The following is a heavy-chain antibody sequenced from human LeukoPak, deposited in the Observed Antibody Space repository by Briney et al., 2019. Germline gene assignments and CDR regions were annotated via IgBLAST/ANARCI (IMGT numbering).Heavy chain of an antibody. CDR1: GGSIGSGGYY. CDR3: ARTPNTCGGDCYPDY. J-gene: IGHJ4*02. D-gene: IGHD2-21*02. CDR2: IYYSGST. Sequence: SQTLSLTCTVSGGSIGSGGYYWSWIRQHPGKGLEWIGYIYYSGSTYYNPSLKSRVTISVDTSKNQFSLKLSSVTAADTAVYYCARTPNTCGGDCYPDYWGQGTLVTVSS. V-gene: IGHV4-31*03.